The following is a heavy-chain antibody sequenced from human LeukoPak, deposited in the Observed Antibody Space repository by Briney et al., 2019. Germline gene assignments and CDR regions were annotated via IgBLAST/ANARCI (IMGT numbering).Heavy chain of an antibody. CDR3: AKDGGDSSSWSPTLGAFDI. J-gene: IGHJ3*02. D-gene: IGHD6-13*01. CDR2: IKQDGSEK. Sequence: GGSLRLSCAASGFTFSSYWMSWVRQAPGKGLEWVANIKQDGSEKYYVDSVKGRFTISRDNAKNSLYLQMNSLRAEDTAVYYCAKDGGDSSSWSPTLGAFDIWGQGTMVTVSS. V-gene: IGHV3-7*01. CDR1: GFTFSSYW.